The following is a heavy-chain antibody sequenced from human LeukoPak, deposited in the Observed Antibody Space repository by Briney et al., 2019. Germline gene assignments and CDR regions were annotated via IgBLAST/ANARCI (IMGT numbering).Heavy chain of an antibody. V-gene: IGHV1-2*02. CDR1: GYTFTGYY. CDR3: ARMTTVTSN. D-gene: IGHD4-17*01. Sequence: GASVTVSCKASGYTFTGYYMHWVRQAPGQGLEWMGWINPNSGGTNYAQKFQGRVTMTRDTFISTAYMELSRLRSDDTAVYYCARMTTVTSNWGQGTLVTVSS. J-gene: IGHJ4*02. CDR2: INPNSGGT.